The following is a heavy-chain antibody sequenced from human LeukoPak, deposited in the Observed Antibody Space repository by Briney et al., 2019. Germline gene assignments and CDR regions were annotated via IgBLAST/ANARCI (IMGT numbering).Heavy chain of an antibody. CDR2: IKQDGSEK. CDR1: GFTFSSYS. Sequence: GGSLRLSCAASGFTFSSYSMNWVRQAPGKGLEWVANIKQDGSEKYYVDSVKGRFTISRDNAKNSLYLQMNSLRAEDTAVYYCARVREYCSSTSCYYSDYWGQGTLVTVSS. D-gene: IGHD2-2*01. CDR3: ARVREYCSSTSCYYSDY. V-gene: IGHV3-7*01. J-gene: IGHJ4*02.